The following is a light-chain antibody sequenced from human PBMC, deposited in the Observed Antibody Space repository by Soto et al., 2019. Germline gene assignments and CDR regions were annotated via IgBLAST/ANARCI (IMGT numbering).Light chain of an antibody. J-gene: IGLJ1*01. CDR1: SSDVGGYNY. CDR3: SSYTSTTTRV. Sequence: QSVLTQPASVSGSPGQSITISCTGTSSDVGGYNYVSWYQQHPGKGPKLMIYEVSNRPSGVSNRFSGSKSGNTATLTISGLPAEDEADYYCSSYTSTTTRVFGTGTKLTVL. CDR2: EVS. V-gene: IGLV2-14*03.